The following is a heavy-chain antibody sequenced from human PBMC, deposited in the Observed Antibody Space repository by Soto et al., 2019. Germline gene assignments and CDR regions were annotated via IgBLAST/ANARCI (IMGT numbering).Heavy chain of an antibody. V-gene: IGHV3-74*01. Sequence: RLSCAASGFTFSSYWMHWVRQAPGKGLVWVSRINSDGSSTSYADSVKGRFTISRDNAKNTLYLQMNSLRLEDTAVYFCAKDLIAATGTPSYYFDSWGQGTLVTVSS. J-gene: IGHJ4*02. D-gene: IGHD6-13*01. CDR1: GFTFSSYW. CDR2: INSDGSST. CDR3: AKDLIAATGTPSYYFDS.